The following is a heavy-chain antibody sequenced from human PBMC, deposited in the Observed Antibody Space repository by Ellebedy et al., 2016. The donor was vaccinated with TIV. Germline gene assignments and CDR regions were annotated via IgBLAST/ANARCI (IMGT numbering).Heavy chain of an antibody. CDR2: IWYDGSNK. CDR3: ARDLIIRASN. CDR1: GFTFSSYG. J-gene: IGHJ4*02. D-gene: IGHD1-26*01. Sequence: GESLKISCAASGFTFSSYGMHWVRQAPGKGLEWVAVIWYDGSNKYYADSVKGRFTISRDNSKNTLYLQMNSLRAEDTAVYYCARDLIIRASNWGQGTLVTVSS. V-gene: IGHV3-33*01.